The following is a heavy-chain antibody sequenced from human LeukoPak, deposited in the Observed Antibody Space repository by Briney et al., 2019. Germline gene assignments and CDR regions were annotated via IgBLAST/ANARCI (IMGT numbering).Heavy chain of an antibody. CDR3: AKDILGYDFWSGYPGIDY. V-gene: IGHV3-43*02. Sequence: GGSLRLSCAASGFTFDDYAMHWVRQAPGKGLGWVSLISGDGGSTYYADSVKGRFTISRDNSKNSLYLQVNSLRTEDTALYYCAKDILGYDFWSGYPGIDYWGQGTLVTVSS. CDR2: ISGDGGST. J-gene: IGHJ4*02. D-gene: IGHD3-3*01. CDR1: GFTFDDYA.